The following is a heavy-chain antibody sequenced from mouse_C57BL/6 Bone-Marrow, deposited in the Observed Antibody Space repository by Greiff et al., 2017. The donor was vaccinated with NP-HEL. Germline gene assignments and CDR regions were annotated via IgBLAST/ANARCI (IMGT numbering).Heavy chain of an antibody. CDR2: IYPGSGNT. CDR1: GYTFTDYY. D-gene: IGHD1-1*01. Sequence: VKLVESGAELVRPGASVKLSCKASGYTFTDYYINWVKQRPGQGLEWIARIYPGSGNTYYNEKFKGKATLTAEKSSSTAYMQLSSLTSEDSAVYFCARRYYYGSSYWYFDVWGTGTTVTVSS. V-gene: IGHV1-76*01. J-gene: IGHJ1*03. CDR3: ARRYYYGSSYWYFDV.